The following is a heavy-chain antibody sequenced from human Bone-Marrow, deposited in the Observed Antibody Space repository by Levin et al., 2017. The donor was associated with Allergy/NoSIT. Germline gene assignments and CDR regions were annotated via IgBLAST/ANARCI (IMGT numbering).Heavy chain of an antibody. D-gene: IGHD3-10*01. CDR1: GFSLSAAGGG. J-gene: IGHJ4*02. CDR2: IYWDGDA. Sequence: SGPTLVKPTETLTLTCSFSGFSLSAAGGGVTWIRQPPGKALEWLALIYWDGDALYSPSLKNRLTITKDASKNQVFLTMTDMDPVDTGTYFCARRSVGFGESFDYWGQGTPVTVSS. CDR3: ARRSVGFGESFDY. V-gene: IGHV2-5*02.